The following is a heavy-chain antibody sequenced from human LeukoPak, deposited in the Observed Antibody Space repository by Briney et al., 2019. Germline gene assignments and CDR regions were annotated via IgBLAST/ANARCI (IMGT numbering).Heavy chain of an antibody. V-gene: IGHV3-48*03. CDR2: ISSSGSSI. CDR3: AHYDCKVAGGKSFDY. D-gene: IGHD6-13*01. CDR1: VFNFSTYE. Sequence: GGSLRLSFVVSVFNFSTYEMDWVRQAPGKGLEWVSYISSSGSSIYYADSVKGRFTISRDNAKNSLYLQMNSLRAEDKAVYYCAHYDCKVAGGKSFDYWGQGTLVTVSS. J-gene: IGHJ4*02.